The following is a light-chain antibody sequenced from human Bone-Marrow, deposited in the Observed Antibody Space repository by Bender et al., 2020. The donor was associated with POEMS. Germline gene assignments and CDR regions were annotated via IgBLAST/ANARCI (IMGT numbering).Light chain of an antibody. V-gene: IGLV3-21*03. CDR1: KIGTKS. CDR3: QVWDTYTDHRV. CDR2: EDN. Sequence: SYVLTQPPSVSVAPGKTATITCGGDKIGTKSVQWYQQKPGQAPVLVMFEDNKRPSGIPERFSGSNSGNTATLTISGTQAVDEADYYCQVWDTYTDHRVFGGGTMLTVL. J-gene: IGLJ3*02.